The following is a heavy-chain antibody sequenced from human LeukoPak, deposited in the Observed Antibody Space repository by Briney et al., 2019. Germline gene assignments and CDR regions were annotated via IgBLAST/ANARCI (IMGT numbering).Heavy chain of an antibody. CDR1: GGSTSPYF. CDR2: ISYTGST. J-gene: IGHJ5*02. D-gene: IGHD3-10*01. CDR3: ARDDYRGVTNFDP. Sequence: SETLSLTCTVSGGSTSPYFWSWMRQTPGKGLGWIGYISYTGSTNYNPALKSRVTISVDTSKNQFSLQLTSVTAADTAVYYCARDDYRGVTNFDPWGQGTLVTVSS. V-gene: IGHV4-59*01.